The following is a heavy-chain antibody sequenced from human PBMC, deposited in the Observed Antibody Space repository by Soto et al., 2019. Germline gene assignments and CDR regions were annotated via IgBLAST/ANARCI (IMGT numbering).Heavy chain of an antibody. CDR1: GGSFSGYY. V-gene: IGHV4-34*01. CDR3: ARQKKKTKYSSGWYYFDY. CDR2: INHSGST. D-gene: IGHD6-19*01. Sequence: SETLSLTCAVYGGSFSGYYWSWIRQPPGKGLEWIGEINHSGSTNYNPSLKSRVTISVDTSKNQFSLKLSSVTAADTAVYYCARQKKKTKYSSGWYYFDYWGQGTLVTVSS. J-gene: IGHJ4*02.